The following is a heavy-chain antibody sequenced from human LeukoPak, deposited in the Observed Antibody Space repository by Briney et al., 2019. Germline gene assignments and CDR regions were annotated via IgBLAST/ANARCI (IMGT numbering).Heavy chain of an antibody. CDR1: GGSISRRNYY. J-gene: IGHJ4*02. Sequence: PSETLSLTCTVSGGSISRRNYYWGWIRQPPGKGLEWIGSIYYSGSTYYNSSLKSRVTISVDTSKDQFSLKLSSVTAADTAVYYCARHSIDYGDYYFDYWGQGTLVTVS. CDR3: ARHSIDYGDYYFDY. D-gene: IGHD4-17*01. V-gene: IGHV4-39*01. CDR2: IYYSGST.